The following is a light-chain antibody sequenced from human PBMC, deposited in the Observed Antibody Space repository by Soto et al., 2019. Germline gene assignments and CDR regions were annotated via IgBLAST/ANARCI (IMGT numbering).Light chain of an antibody. CDR2: AAS. Sequence: DIQMTQSPSRLSASVGDRVTITCRASQSIAYWLAWYQQKPGKAPNLLIYAASTLETGVPSRFSGSGYGTEFTLTIASLQHDDSATYYCQQYNSFSKTFGRGTKV. V-gene: IGKV1-5*01. J-gene: IGKJ1*01. CDR3: QQYNSFSKT. CDR1: QSIAYW.